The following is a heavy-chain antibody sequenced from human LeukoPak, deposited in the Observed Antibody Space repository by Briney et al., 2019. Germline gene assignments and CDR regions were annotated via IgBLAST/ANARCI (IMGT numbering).Heavy chain of an antibody. CDR1: TFTFSSYS. D-gene: IGHD6-13*01. CDR3: ASGDGYSSSWTLDY. Sequence: PGGSLRLSCATSTFTFSSYSMNWVRQAPGKGLEWVSYSEYRGTTSYYADSVKGRFTVSRDNAKNSLYLQMSSLRDEDTAVYYCASGDGYSSSWTLDYWGQGTLVTVSS. CDR2: SEYRGTTS. V-gene: IGHV3-48*02. J-gene: IGHJ4*02.